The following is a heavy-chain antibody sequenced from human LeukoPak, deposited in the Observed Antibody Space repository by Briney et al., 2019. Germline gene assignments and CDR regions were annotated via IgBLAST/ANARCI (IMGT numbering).Heavy chain of an antibody. CDR2: IRRKANSYAT. CDR3: TSPHSSSDY. CDR1: GFTFSGSA. V-gene: IGHV3-73*01. J-gene: IGHJ4*02. D-gene: IGHD6-6*01. Sequence: GGSLRLSCAASGFTFSGSAMHWVRQASGKGLEWVGRIRRKANSYATAYAASVKGRFTISRDDSKNTAYLQMNSLKTEDTAVYYCTSPHSSSDYWGQGTLVTVSS.